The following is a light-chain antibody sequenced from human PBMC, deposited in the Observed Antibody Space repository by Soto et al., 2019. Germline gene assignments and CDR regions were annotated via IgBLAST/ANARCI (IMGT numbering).Light chain of an antibody. CDR3: QQRSNWPRGT. CDR1: QSVGSY. V-gene: IGKV3-11*01. J-gene: IGKJ2*01. Sequence: EIVLTQSLATLSLSPGERATLSCRASQSVGSYLGWYQHKPGQAPRLLIYDASNRAPGIPARFSGSGSGTDFTLTISSLEPEDFAVYYCQQRSNWPRGTFGQGTKLEIK. CDR2: DAS.